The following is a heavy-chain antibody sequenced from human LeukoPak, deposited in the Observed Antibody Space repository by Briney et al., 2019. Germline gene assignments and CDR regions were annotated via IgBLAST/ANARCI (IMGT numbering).Heavy chain of an antibody. J-gene: IGHJ4*02. D-gene: IGHD3-22*01. V-gene: IGHV3-23*01. Sequence: GGSLRLSCAASGFTFSSYAMSWVRQAPGKGLEWVSGVSGSGGSTVYTDSVKGRFTISRDNSKNTIYLQMNSLRAEDTAIYYCAKRSSTSSGYFDFWGRGTLVTVSS. CDR3: AKRSSTSSGYFDF. CDR2: VSGSGGST. CDR1: GFTFSSYA.